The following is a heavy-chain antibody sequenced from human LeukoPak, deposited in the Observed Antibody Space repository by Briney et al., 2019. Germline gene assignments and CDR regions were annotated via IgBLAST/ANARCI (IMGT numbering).Heavy chain of an antibody. J-gene: IGHJ4*02. V-gene: IGHV1-18*01. Sequence: ASVKVSCKASGGSIRLYAISWVRQAPGQGLEWVAWIIAVTGITNYAQKFQGRVTVTTDTSTSTAYMELRGLRSDDTAVYYCARDNDHGTFQAENYWGPGTLVTVSS. D-gene: IGHD1-1*01. CDR2: IIAVTGIT. CDR3: ARDNDHGTFQAENY. CDR1: GGSIRLYA.